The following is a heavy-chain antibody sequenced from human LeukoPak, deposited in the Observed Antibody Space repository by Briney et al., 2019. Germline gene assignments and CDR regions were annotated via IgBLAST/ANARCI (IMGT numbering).Heavy chain of an antibody. CDR3: ARVLGYSSGWGWDY. V-gene: IGHV3-7*01. CDR2: IKQDGSEK. J-gene: IGHJ4*02. D-gene: IGHD6-19*01. CDR1: GFTFSSYW. Sequence: GGSLRLSCAASGFTFSSYWMSWVRQAPGKGLEWVANIKQDGSEKYYVDSVKGRFTISRDNAKNSLYLQMNSLRAEDTAVYYCARVLGYSSGWGWDYWGQGTLVTVSS.